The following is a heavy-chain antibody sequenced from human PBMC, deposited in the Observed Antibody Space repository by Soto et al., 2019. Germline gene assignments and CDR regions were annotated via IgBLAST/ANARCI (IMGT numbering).Heavy chain of an antibody. D-gene: IGHD3-3*01. Sequence: ASVKVSCKASGGTFSSYAISWVRQAPGQGLEWMGGIIPIFGTANYAQKFQGRVTITADESTGTAYMELSCLRSEDTAVYYCARGILEWLYIDYWGQGTLVTVSS. CDR1: GGTFSSYA. V-gene: IGHV1-69*13. CDR2: IIPIFGTA. J-gene: IGHJ4*02. CDR3: ARGILEWLYIDY.